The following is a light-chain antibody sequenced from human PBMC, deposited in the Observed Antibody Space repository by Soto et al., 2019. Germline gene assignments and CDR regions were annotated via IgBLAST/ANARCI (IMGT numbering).Light chain of an antibody. Sequence: DLQITQSPSTLSASVGDRVTITCWASQSISSWLAWYQQKPGKAPKLLIYDASSLESGVPSRFSGSGSGTEFTLTISSLQPDDFATYYCQQYNSDSTFGQGPRWISN. V-gene: IGKV1-5*01. CDR2: DAS. J-gene: IGKJ1*01. CDR3: QQYNSDST. CDR1: QSISSW.